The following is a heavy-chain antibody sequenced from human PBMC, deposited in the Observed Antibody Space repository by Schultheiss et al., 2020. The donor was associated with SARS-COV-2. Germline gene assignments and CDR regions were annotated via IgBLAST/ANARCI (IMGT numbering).Heavy chain of an antibody. Sequence: GGSLRLSCAASGFTFSSYGMHWVRQAPGKGLEWVAFIRYDGSNKYYADSVKGRFTISRDNSKNTLYLQMNSLRAEDTAVYYCAKDNGWEQWLPPFDYWGQGTLVTVSS. V-gene: IGHV3-30*02. D-gene: IGHD6-19*01. CDR1: GFTFSSYG. J-gene: IGHJ4*02. CDR3: AKDNGWEQWLPPFDY. CDR2: IRYDGSNK.